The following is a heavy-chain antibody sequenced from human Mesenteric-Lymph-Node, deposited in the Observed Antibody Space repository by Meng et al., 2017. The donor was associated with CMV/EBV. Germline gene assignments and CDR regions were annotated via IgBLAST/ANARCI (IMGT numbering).Heavy chain of an antibody. CDR3: SRDPRYGSGSTTTYYYYYGMDV. CDR1: GYTFTSYG. J-gene: IGHJ6*02. V-gene: IGHV1-18*01. Sequence: ASAKVSCKASGYTFTSYGISWVRQAPGQGLEWMGWISAYNGNTNYAQKLQGRVTMATDTSTSTAYMELRSLRSDYTAVYYCSRDPRYGSGSTTTYYYYYGMDVWGQGTTVTVSS. CDR2: ISAYNGNT. D-gene: IGHD3-10*01.